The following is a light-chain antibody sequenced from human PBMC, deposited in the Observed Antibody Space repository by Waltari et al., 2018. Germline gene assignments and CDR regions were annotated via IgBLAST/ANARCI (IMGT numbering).Light chain of an antibody. V-gene: IGLV1-47*01. CDR3: AAWDGSLTIL. CDR2: ENG. J-gene: IGLJ2*01. Sequence: QSVLSQPPSVSGTPGQRVTISCSGSNSNIGSHDVYWFQQLPGTAPKLLLSENGERPSGFPGRFSGSKSGTSASLTVTGLRSEDEADYFCAAWDGSLTILFGGGTKVTVL. CDR1: NSNIGSHD.